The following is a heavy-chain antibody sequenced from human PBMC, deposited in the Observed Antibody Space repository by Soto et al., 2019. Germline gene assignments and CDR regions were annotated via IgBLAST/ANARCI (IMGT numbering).Heavy chain of an antibody. CDR2: INHSGST. J-gene: IGHJ4*02. Sequence: QVQLQQWGAGLLKPSETLSLTCAVYGGSFSGYYWSWIRQPPGKGLEWIGEINHSGSTNYNPSLKIRVTISVDTSKNQFSLKLSSVTAADTAVYYCARATIVEMATIAAGRGVGYFDYWGQGTLVTVSS. CDR1: GGSFSGYY. D-gene: IGHD2-15*01. CDR3: ARATIVEMATIAAGRGVGYFDY. V-gene: IGHV4-34*01.